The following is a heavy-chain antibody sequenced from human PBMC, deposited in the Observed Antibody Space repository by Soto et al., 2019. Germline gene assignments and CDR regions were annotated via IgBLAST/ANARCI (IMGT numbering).Heavy chain of an antibody. CDR2: IIPVFDKA. CDR3: ARLRRDWGNAFDL. J-gene: IGHJ3*01. CDR1: GGSFGSSA. Sequence: QVQLVQSGADVKKPGSSVKVSCKTSGGSFGSSAISWVRQAPAQGLEWMGEIIPVFDKANYAQNFQGRLTIPADELAGTVFMELSSLRSEDTAVYFCARLRRDWGNAFDLWGLGTFVTVSS. D-gene: IGHD3-16*01. V-gene: IGHV1-69*01.